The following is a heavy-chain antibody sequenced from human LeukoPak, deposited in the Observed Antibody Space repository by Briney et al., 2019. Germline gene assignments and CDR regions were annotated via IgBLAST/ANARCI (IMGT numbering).Heavy chain of an antibody. V-gene: IGHV4-39*07. J-gene: IGHJ4*02. CDR1: GGSISSSSYY. D-gene: IGHD6-6*01. Sequence: SETLSLTCTVSGGSISSSSYYWGWIRQPPGKGLGWIGSIYYSGSTYYNPSLKSRVTISVDTSKNQFSLKLSSVTAADTAVYYCARVGGARLDYWGQGTLVTVSS. CDR2: IYYSGST. CDR3: ARVGGARLDY.